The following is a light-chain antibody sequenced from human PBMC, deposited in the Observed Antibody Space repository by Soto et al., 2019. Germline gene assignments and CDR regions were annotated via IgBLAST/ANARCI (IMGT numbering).Light chain of an antibody. CDR2: GVT. V-gene: IGLV2-8*01. CDR3: CSYAGSYTLV. CDR1: SSDIGTYNY. Sequence: QSALTQPPSASGSPGQSLTISCTGTSSDIGTYNYVSWYQQHPGKAPKLMIYGVTKRPSGVSDRFSGSKSGNTASLTVSGLQAEDEANYYCCSYAGSYTLVFGTGTKLTVL. J-gene: IGLJ1*01.